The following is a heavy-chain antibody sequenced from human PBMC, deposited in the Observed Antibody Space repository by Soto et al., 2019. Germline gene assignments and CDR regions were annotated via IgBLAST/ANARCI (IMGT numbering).Heavy chain of an antibody. CDR2: IYYTGST. Sequence: QVQLQESGPGLVKPSETLSLTCTVSGDSVNSGSYYWSWIRQPPGTVLEWIGFIYYTGSTSYNPSLKSRVTISVDTSTNQFSLKMHSVTAADTAVYYCARGPLTYCVGDCFDYWCQGILVTVSS. CDR1: GDSVNSGSYY. CDR3: ARGPLTYCVGDCFDY. J-gene: IGHJ4*02. V-gene: IGHV4-61*01. D-gene: IGHD2-21*01.